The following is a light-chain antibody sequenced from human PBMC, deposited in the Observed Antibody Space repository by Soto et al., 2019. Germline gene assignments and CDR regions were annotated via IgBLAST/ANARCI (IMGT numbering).Light chain of an antibody. CDR2: AAS. J-gene: IGKJ1*01. CDR3: QQANSFPRT. V-gene: IGKV1D-12*01. Sequence: DIPMTQSPSSVSASVGDRVTITCRASQAISTWLAWYQQKPGKAPKLLIYAASNLQTGVPSRFSGSGSGTDFTLTISSLQPEDFATYYCQQANSFPRTFGQGTKLEIK. CDR1: QAISTW.